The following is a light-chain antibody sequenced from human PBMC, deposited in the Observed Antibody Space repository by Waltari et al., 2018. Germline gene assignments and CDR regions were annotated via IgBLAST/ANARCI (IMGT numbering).Light chain of an antibody. CDR1: RALRPSNGINY. J-gene: IGKJ2*01. CDR2: LAS. CDR3: MQTLQTPYT. V-gene: IGKV2-28*01. Sequence: DIVMTQSPLSLPVTPGEPASIPCRSSRALRPSNGINYLDWYLQKPGQSPQLLISLASDRASGVPDRFSGSGSGTDFTLEISRVEAEDVGIYYCMQTLQTPYTFGQGTKLEIK.